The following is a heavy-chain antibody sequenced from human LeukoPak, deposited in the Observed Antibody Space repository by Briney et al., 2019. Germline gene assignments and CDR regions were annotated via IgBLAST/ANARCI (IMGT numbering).Heavy chain of an antibody. J-gene: IGHJ4*02. CDR3: AKPSGTTLRNYFDY. Sequence: GGSLRLSCAASGFTFSSYGMHWVRQAPGKGLEWVAVIWYDGSNKYYADSAKGRFTISRDNSKNTLYLQMNSLRAGDTAVYYCAKPSGTTLRNYFDYWGQGTLVTVSS. CDR1: GFTFSSYG. V-gene: IGHV3-33*06. D-gene: IGHD1-7*01. CDR2: IWYDGSNK.